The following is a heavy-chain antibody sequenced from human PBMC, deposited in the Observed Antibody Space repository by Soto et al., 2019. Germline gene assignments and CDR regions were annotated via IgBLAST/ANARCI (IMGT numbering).Heavy chain of an antibody. CDR2: ISSGSSTI. CDR3: ARDEYISAY. V-gene: IGHV3-48*04. Sequence: GGSLRLSCAASGFTFSSYSMNWVRQAPGKGLEWVSYISSGSSTIYYADSVKGRFTISWDNSKKSLYLQMNSLRPDDTDMYFCARDEYISAYWGQGTLVTVSS. CDR1: GFTFSSYS. D-gene: IGHD6-19*01. J-gene: IGHJ4*02.